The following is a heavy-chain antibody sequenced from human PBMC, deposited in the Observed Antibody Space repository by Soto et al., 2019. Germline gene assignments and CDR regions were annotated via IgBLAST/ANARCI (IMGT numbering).Heavy chain of an antibody. J-gene: IGHJ3*02. D-gene: IGHD3-10*01. CDR2: IYSGGST. Sequence: PGGSLRLACAASGFTVSSNYMSWVRKAPGKGLEWVSVIYSGGSTYYADSVKGRFTISRDNSKNTLYLQMNSLRAEDTAVYYCARVLLWFGEVLDAFDIWGQGTMVTVSS. CDR1: GFTVSSNY. V-gene: IGHV3-53*01. CDR3: ARVLLWFGEVLDAFDI.